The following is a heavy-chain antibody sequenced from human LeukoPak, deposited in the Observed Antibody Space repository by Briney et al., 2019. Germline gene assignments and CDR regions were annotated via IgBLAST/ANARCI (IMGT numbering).Heavy chain of an antibody. J-gene: IGHJ4*02. CDR3: ARVSRRHTLDY. V-gene: IGHV4-59*01. CDR1: NGSISTYY. Sequence: SETLSLTCIVSNGSISTYYWSWIRQPPGKGLEWIGYIDYNGSTNYNPSLKSRVTMSLDTSKNHFSLRLSSVTAADSAVYYCARVSRRHTLDYWGQGTLVTVSS. CDR2: IDYNGST.